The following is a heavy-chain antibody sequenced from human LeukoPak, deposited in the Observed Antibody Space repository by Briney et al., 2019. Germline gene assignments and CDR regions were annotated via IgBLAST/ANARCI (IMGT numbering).Heavy chain of an antibody. CDR1: GFTFSSYS. J-gene: IGHJ4*02. CDR2: ISSGSSYI. CDR3: ARLTGNYGDY. V-gene: IGHV3-21*01. Sequence: GGSLRLSCAASGFTFSSYSMNWVRQAPGKGLEWVSSISSGSSYIYYADSVKGRFTISRENAKNSLYLQMDSLRAGDTAVYYCARLTGNYGDYWGQGTLVTVSS. D-gene: IGHD3-10*01.